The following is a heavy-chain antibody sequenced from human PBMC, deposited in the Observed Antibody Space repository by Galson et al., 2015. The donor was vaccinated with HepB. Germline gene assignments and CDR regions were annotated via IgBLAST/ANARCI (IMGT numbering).Heavy chain of an antibody. CDR1: GFTFSDYY. J-gene: IGHJ5*02. Sequence: SLRLSCAASGFTFSDYYMSWIRQAPGKGLEWVSYISSSGSIIYYADSVKGRFTISRDNAKNSLYLQMNSLRAEDTAVYYCARGSSIAARGWFDPWGQGTLVTVSS. D-gene: IGHD6-6*01. CDR2: ISSSGSII. V-gene: IGHV3-11*01. CDR3: ARGSSIAARGWFDP.